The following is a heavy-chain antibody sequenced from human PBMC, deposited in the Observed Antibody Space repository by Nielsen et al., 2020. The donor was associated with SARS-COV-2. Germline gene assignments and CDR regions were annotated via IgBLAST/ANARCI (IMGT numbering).Heavy chain of an antibody. V-gene: IGHV4-34*01. CDR3: ARGDILVVPGATTFDYYYHGMDV. J-gene: IGHJ6*02. Sequence: ESLKISCGASGFTFSSFEMHWVRQAPGKGLEWIGEINHSGNTNYNASLKSRVTISLDTSKKHFSLKMRSVTAGDTAVYYCARGDILVVPGATTFDYYYHGMDVWGQGTTVTVSS. CDR2: INHSGNT. CDR1: GFTFSSFE. D-gene: IGHD2-2*01.